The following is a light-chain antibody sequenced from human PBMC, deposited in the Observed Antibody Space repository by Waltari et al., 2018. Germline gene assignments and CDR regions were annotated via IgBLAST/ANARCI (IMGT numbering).Light chain of an antibody. J-gene: IGLJ1*01. CDR1: SSDVGTYHY. V-gene: IGLV2-8*01. CDR3: SSYAASSV. Sequence: QSALTQPPSASGSPGQSVTISCTGTSSDVGTYHYVPWYQHHPGKAPKLIIYEVSKRPSGVPDRFSGSKSGNTASLTVSGLQAEDEADYYCSSYAASSVFGTGTKVTVL. CDR2: EVS.